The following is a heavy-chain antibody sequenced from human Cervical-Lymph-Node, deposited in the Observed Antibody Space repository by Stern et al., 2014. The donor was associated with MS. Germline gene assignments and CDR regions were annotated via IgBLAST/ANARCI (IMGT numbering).Heavy chain of an antibody. Sequence: EVPLVESGGGLVQPGGSLRLSCAASGFTFSSYDMHWVRQATGKGLEWVSAIGTAGDTYYPGSVKGRFTISRENAKNSLYLQMNSLRAGDTAVYYCARTIAAAGTYYFDYWGQGTLVTVSS. CDR2: IGTAGDT. V-gene: IGHV3-13*01. J-gene: IGHJ4*02. CDR3: ARTIAAAGTYYFDY. D-gene: IGHD6-13*01. CDR1: GFTFSSYD.